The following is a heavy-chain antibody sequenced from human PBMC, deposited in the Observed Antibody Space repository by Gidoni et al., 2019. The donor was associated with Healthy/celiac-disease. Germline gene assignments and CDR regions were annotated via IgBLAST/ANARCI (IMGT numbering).Heavy chain of an antibody. Sequence: QVQPVQSGAEVTKPGSSVKVVCKASGGTFSSYAISWVRQAPGQGLEWMGGVIPIVGTANYAQKFQGRVTVTADKSTSTAYMELSRLGSEDTAVYYCARDRESNSGYYYYGMDVWGQGTTVTVSS. V-gene: IGHV1-69*06. J-gene: IGHJ6*02. CDR2: VIPIVGTA. CDR1: GGTFSSYA. D-gene: IGHD4-4*01. CDR3: ARDRESNSGYYYYGMDV.